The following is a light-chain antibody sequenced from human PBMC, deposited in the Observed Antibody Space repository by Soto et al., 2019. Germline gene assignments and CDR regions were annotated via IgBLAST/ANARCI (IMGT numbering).Light chain of an antibody. J-gene: IGLJ3*02. CDR3: QVCDSSSDDRSDPTSDRWV. CDR2: DDS. CDR1: NIGRKS. V-gene: IGLV3-21*02. Sequence: SYELTQPPSVSVAPGQTARITCGGNNIGRKSVHWYQQKPGQAPVLAVSDDSVRPSGIPDRLSGSNSENTATLTISRVEAGDEADFYCQVCDSSSDDRSDPTSDRWVFGGGTKLTVL.